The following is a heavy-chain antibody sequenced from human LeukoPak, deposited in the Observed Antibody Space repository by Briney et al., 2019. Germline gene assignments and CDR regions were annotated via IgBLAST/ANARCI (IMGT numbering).Heavy chain of an antibody. CDR2: IYSGGST. J-gene: IGHJ3*01. CDR3: ARESGDILTGYYK. Sequence: GGSLRLSCAASGFAVSSNYMSWVRQAPGKGLEWVSVIYSGGSTYYADSVKGRFTISRDNSKNTLYLQMNSLRAEDTAVYHCARESGDILTGYYKWGQGTMVTVSS. CDR1: GFAVSSNY. V-gene: IGHV3-53*01. D-gene: IGHD3-9*01.